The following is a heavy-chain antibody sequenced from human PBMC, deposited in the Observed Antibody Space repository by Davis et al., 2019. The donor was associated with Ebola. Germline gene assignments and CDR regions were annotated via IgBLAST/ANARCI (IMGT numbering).Heavy chain of an antibody. V-gene: IGHV3-48*04. CDR3: AREGGTIFGVAVNWFDP. Sequence: GESLKISCAASGFTFSSYWMHWVRQAPGKGLEWVSYISSSGSTIYYADSVKGRFTISRDNAKNSLYLQMNSLRAEDTAVYYCAREGGTIFGVAVNWFDPWGQGTLVTVSS. CDR1: GFTFSSYW. CDR2: ISSSGSTI. J-gene: IGHJ5*02. D-gene: IGHD3-3*01.